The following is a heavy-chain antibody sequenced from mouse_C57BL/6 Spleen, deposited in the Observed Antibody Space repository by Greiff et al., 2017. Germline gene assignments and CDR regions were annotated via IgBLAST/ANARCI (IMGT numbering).Heavy chain of an antibody. V-gene: IGHV1-55*01. J-gene: IGHJ2*01. Sequence: QVQLQQPGAELVKPGASVKMSCKASGYTFTSYWITWVKQRPGQGLEWIGDIYPGSGSTNYNEKFKSKATLTVDTSSSTAYMQLRSLTSEYSAVYYCARRYRNYYYGGWGQGATLTVSS. CDR3: ARRYRNYYYGG. CDR1: GYTFTSYW. D-gene: IGHD2-5*01. CDR2: IYPGSGST.